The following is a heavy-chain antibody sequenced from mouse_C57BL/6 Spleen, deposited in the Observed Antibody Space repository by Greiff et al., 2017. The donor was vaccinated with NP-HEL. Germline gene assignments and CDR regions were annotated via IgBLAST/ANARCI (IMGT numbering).Heavy chain of an antibody. J-gene: IGHJ1*03. CDR1: GYAFTNYL. Sequence: VQLQQSGAELVRPGTSVKVSCKASGYAFTNYLIEWVKQRPGQGLEWIGVINPGCGGTNYNEKFKGKATLTADKASSTAYMQRSSLTSEDSAVYFCARGVGRYFDVWGTGTTVTVSS. CDR2: INPGCGGT. D-gene: IGHD1-1*02. CDR3: ARGVGRYFDV. V-gene: IGHV1-54*01.